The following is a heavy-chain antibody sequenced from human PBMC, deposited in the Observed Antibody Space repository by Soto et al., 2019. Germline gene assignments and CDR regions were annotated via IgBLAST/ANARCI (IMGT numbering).Heavy chain of an antibody. V-gene: IGHV1-8*01. CDR2: MNPNSGNT. J-gene: IGHJ5*02. Sequence: ASVKVSCKSSGYTFTSYDINCVRQATGQGLEWMGWMNPNSGNTGYAQKFQGRVTMTRNTSISTAYMELSSLRSEDTAVYYCAKSYGDYTTLFDPWGQGTLVTVSS. CDR3: AKSYGDYTTLFDP. CDR1: GYTFTSYD. D-gene: IGHD4-17*01.